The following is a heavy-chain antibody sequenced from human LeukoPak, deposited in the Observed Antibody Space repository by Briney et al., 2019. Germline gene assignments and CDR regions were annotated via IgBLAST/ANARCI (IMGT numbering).Heavy chain of an antibody. CDR3: VRLRRNSDSSGFYYYYDF. V-gene: IGHV3-53*01. Sequence: GGSLRLSCAASGFTVSSNYMSCVRQAPGKGLEWVSVIYSGGSTYYADSVKGRFTISRDNSKNTLYLQMNSLRAEDTAVYYCVRLRRNSDSSGFYYYYDFWGQGTLVSVSS. D-gene: IGHD3-22*01. CDR2: IYSGGST. J-gene: IGHJ4*02. CDR1: GFTVSSNY.